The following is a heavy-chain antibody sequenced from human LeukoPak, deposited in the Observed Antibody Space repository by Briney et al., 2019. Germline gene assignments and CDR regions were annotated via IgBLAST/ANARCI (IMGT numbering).Heavy chain of an antibody. CDR1: GFTFSSYA. CDR3: ARGKGIAVSSFDS. Sequence: GGSLRLSCAASGFTFSSYAMSWVRQAPGKGLEWVSGISGSGTSTYYADSVKGRFTISRDNSKNTMSLQMNSLRAADTALYYCARGKGIAVSSFDSWGQGTLVTVSS. D-gene: IGHD6-19*01. CDR2: ISGSGTST. V-gene: IGHV3-23*01. J-gene: IGHJ4*02.